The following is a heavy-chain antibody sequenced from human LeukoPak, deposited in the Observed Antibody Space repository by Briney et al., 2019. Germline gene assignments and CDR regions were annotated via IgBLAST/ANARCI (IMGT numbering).Heavy chain of an antibody. V-gene: IGHV5-51*01. J-gene: IGHJ4*02. CDR3: ARRYYYDSSGYYLPLFDY. CDR2: IYPGDSDT. CDR1: GYSFTSYW. Sequence: GESLKISCKGSGYSFTSYWIGWVRQMPGKGLEWMGIIYPGDSDTRYSPSFQGQVTISADKSISTAYLQWSSLKASDTAMYYCARRYYYDSSGYYLPLFDYWGQGTLVTVSS. D-gene: IGHD3-22*01.